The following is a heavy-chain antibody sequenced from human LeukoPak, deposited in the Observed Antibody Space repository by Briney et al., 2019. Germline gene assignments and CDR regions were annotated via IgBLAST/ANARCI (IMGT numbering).Heavy chain of an antibody. V-gene: IGHV1-2*02. CDR2: INPNSGGT. Sequence: GASVKVSCKASGYTFTGYYMHWVRQAPGQGLEWMGWINPNSGGTNYAQKFQGRVTMTRDTSISTAYMELSRLRSDDTAVYYCARVNREQWLGFDYWGQGTLVTVSS. CDR3: ARVNREQWLGFDY. J-gene: IGHJ4*02. D-gene: IGHD6-19*01. CDR1: GYTFTGYY.